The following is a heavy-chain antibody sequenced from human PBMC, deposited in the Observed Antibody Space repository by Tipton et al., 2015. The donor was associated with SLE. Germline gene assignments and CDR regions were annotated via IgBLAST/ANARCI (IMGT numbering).Heavy chain of an antibody. CDR3: TRAEECSSTSCYRGGFDY. CDR1: GFTFGDYA. V-gene: IGHV3-49*04. D-gene: IGHD2-2*02. J-gene: IGHJ4*02. CDR2: IRSKAYGGTT. Sequence: RSLRLSCTASGFTFGDYAMSWVRQAPGKGLEWVGFIRSKAYGGTTEYAASVKGRFTISRDDSKSIAYLQMNSLKTEDTAVYYCTRAEECSSTSCYRGGFDYWGQGTLVTVSS.